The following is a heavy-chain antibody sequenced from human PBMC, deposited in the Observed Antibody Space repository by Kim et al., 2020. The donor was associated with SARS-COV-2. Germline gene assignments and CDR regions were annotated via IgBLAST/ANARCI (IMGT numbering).Heavy chain of an antibody. J-gene: IGHJ6*02. CDR1: GYTFTSYA. Sequence: ASVKVSCKASGYTFTSYAMHWVRQAPGQRLEWMGWINAGNGNTKYSQKFQGRVTITRDTSASTAYMELSSLRSEDTAVYYCARSPAAWVVRGVIIGVGYYYYGMDVWGQGTTVTVSS. CDR3: ARSPAAWVVRGVIIGVGYYYYGMDV. CDR2: INAGNGNT. V-gene: IGHV1-3*01. D-gene: IGHD3-10*01.